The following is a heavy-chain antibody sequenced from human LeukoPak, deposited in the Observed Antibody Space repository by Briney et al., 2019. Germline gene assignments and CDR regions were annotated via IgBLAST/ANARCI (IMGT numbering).Heavy chain of an antibody. Sequence: HLGGSLRLSCAASGFTFSSYGMHWVRQAPGKGLEWVAVISYDGSNKYYADSVKGRFTISRDNSKNTLYLQMNSLRAEDTAVYYCARDLLCGGDCPGDYWGQGTLVTVSS. V-gene: IGHV3-30*03. CDR1: GFTFSSYG. CDR2: ISYDGSNK. CDR3: ARDLLCGGDCPGDY. J-gene: IGHJ4*02. D-gene: IGHD2-21*02.